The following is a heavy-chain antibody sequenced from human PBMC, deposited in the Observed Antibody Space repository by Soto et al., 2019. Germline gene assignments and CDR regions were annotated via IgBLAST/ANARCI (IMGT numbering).Heavy chain of an antibody. V-gene: IGHV4-39*01. Sequence: PSETLSLTCTVSGCSISSSSYYWGWIRQPPGKGLEWIGSIYYSGSTYYNPSLKSRVTISVDTSKNQFSLNLRSVTAADTAVYYCARQIYDFVWGTYRPFYFDYWGQGTLVTVSS. CDR2: IYYSGST. D-gene: IGHD3-16*02. J-gene: IGHJ4*02. CDR1: GCSISSSSYY. CDR3: ARQIYDFVWGTYRPFYFDY.